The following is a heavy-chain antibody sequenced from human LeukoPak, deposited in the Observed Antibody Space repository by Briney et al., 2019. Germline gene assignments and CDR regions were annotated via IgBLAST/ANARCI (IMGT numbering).Heavy chain of an antibody. CDR1: GFTFNSYG. Sequence: TGGSLRLSCAVSGFTFNSYGMHWVRQAPGKGLEWVTFIRRDGNNKNYADSVKGRFTISRDDSKNTLYLQMNSLRPEDTAVYYCAKVVSGHCATTSCPPDFWGQGTLVTVSS. D-gene: IGHD2-2*01. V-gene: IGHV3-30*02. CDR3: AKVVSGHCATTSCPPDF. CDR2: IRRDGNNK. J-gene: IGHJ4*02.